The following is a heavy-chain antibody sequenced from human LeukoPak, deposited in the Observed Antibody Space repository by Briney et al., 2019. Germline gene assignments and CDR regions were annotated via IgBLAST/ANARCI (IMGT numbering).Heavy chain of an antibody. CDR2: INTNTGNP. J-gene: IGHJ4*02. V-gene: IGHV7-4-1*02. CDR1: GYTFTSYA. CDR3: ARGGRSSSGHFDY. D-gene: IGHD6-6*01. Sequence: EASLKVSCKASGYTFTSYAMNWLRQATGQGLEWIGWINTNTGNPTYAQGFTGRFVFSLDTSVSTAYLQISSLKAEDTAVYYCARGGRSSSGHFDYWGQGTLVTVSS.